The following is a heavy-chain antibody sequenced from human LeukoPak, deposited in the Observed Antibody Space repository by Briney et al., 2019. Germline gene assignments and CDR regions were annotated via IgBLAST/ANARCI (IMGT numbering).Heavy chain of an antibody. CDR2: IYWDDDT. J-gene: IGHJ4*02. CDR3: AHRPGRGWPFDS. V-gene: IGHV2-5*02. CDR1: GFSLNTSELG. Sequence: SGPTLVNPTQTLTLTCTFSGFSLNTSELGVGWIRQPPGKALEWLAFIYWDDDTRYSPSLKSRLTITKDTSKNQVVLTMTNMDPVDTATYYCAHRPGRGWPFDSWGQGTLVTVSS.